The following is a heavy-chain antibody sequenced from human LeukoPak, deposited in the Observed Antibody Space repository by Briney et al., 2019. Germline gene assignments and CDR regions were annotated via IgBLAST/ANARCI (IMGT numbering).Heavy chain of an antibody. Sequence: PGGSLRLSCAASGFTFSNAWMSWVRQAPGKGLEWVGRIKSKTDGGTTDYAAPVKGRFTISRDDSKNTLYLQMNSPKTEDTAVYYCTTGEGFNYYDSSGYWRDWGQGTLVTVSS. CDR3: TTGEGFNYYDSSGYWRD. CDR2: IKSKTDGGTT. CDR1: GFTFSNAW. D-gene: IGHD3-22*01. J-gene: IGHJ4*02. V-gene: IGHV3-15*01.